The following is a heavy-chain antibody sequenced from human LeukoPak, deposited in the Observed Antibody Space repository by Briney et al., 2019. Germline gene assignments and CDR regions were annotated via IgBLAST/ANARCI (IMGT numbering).Heavy chain of an antibody. Sequence: GEPLKISCKGSGYSFISYWIGWVRQMPGKGLEWMGIIYPADSDTRYSPSFQGQVTISADKSINTAYLQWSSLKASDTAMYYCARSRYCGGDCYSRDFDHWGQGTLVTVSS. J-gene: IGHJ4*02. CDR1: GYSFISYW. CDR3: ARSRYCGGDCYSRDFDH. D-gene: IGHD2-21*02. CDR2: IYPADSDT. V-gene: IGHV5-51*01.